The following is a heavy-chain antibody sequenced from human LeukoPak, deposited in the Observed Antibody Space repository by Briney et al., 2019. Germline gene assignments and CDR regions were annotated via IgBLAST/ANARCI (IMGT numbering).Heavy chain of an antibody. V-gene: IGHV3-23*01. CDR2: ISGSGGSQ. Sequence: GGSLRLSCAASGFTFSSYAMSWGRQAPGKGLEWASAISGSGGSQYSADSVKGRFTISRDNSKNTPYLQMNSLRAEDTAVYYCAKGRARIPGYSSGWYTFDYWGQGTLVTVSS. D-gene: IGHD6-19*01. J-gene: IGHJ4*02. CDR1: GFTFSSYA. CDR3: AKGRARIPGYSSGWYTFDY.